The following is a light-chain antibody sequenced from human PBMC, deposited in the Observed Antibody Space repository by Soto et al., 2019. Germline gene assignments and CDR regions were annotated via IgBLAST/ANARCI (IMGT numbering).Light chain of an antibody. J-gene: IGKJ4*01. Sequence: DIVMTQSPDSLAVSLGERATINCKSSQSVLYSSNNKNYLAWYKQKPGQPPKLLIYWVSTRESGVPDRFSGSGSGTDFTLTINSLQAEDVAVYYCQQYYSTPLTFGGGTKVEIK. CDR2: WVS. CDR3: QQYYSTPLT. V-gene: IGKV4-1*01. CDR1: QSVLYSSNNKNY.